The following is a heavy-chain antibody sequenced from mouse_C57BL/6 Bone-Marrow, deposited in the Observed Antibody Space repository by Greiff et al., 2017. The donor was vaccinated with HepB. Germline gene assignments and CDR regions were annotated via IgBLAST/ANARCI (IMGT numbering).Heavy chain of an antibody. Sequence: QVQLQQSGPELVKPGASVKISCKASGYTFTDYYINWVKQRPGQGLEWIGWIFPGSGSTYYNEKFKGKATLTVDKSSSTAYMLLSSLTSEDSAVYFCALTAQATFWYAMDYWGQGTSVTVSS. J-gene: IGHJ4*01. D-gene: IGHD3-2*02. V-gene: IGHV1-75*01. CDR1: GYTFTDYY. CDR3: ALTAQATFWYAMDY. CDR2: IFPGSGST.